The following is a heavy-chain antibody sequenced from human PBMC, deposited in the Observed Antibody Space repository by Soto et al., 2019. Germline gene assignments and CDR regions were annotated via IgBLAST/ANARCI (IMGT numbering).Heavy chain of an antibody. J-gene: IGHJ6*03. V-gene: IGHV2-26*01. CDR2: IFSNDEK. Sequence: SGPTLVNPTETLTLTCTVSGFSLSNARMGVSWIRQPPGKALEWLAHIFSNDEKSYSTSLKSRLTISKDTSKSQVVLTMTNMDPVDTATYYCARIRLSDYGDYEVYYYYMDVWGKGTTVTVSS. CDR1: GFSLSNARMG. CDR3: ARIRLSDYGDYEVYYYYMDV. D-gene: IGHD4-17*01.